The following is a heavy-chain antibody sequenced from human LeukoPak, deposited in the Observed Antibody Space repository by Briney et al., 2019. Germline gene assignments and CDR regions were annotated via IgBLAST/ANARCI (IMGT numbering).Heavy chain of an antibody. CDR3: ALGAVRGLHAFDI. CDR2: IYPGDSDP. D-gene: IGHD3-10*01. CDR1: GYSFTTYW. V-gene: IGHV5-51*01. Sequence: GESLKISCKGSGYSFTTYWIGWVRQMPGKGLEWMGIIYPGDSDPRYSPPFQGQVTISADKSVTTAYLQWSSLKASDTAMYYCALGAVRGLHAFDIWGQGTMVTVSS. J-gene: IGHJ3*02.